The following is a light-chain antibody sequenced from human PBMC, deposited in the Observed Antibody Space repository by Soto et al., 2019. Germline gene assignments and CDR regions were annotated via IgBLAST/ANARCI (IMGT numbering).Light chain of an antibody. J-gene: IGLJ3*02. CDR3: SSFTSSILV. Sequence: QSALTQPASVSGSPGQTITISCTGPSSDVGGYTSVSWYQQHPGKAPKRLIYDVTYRPSGVSTRFSGSKSGNTASLTISGLQAEDEADYYCSSFTSSILVFGGGTTLTVL. CDR2: DVT. V-gene: IGLV2-14*01. CDR1: SSDVGGYTS.